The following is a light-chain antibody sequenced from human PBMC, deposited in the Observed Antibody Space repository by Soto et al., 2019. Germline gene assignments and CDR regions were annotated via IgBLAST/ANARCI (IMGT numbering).Light chain of an antibody. CDR2: GAS. CDR3: QHYTNWPQFT. V-gene: IGKV3-15*01. CDR1: QIISSN. Sequence: DIVLTQSPATLSVSLGERVILSCRASQIISSNLAWYQQKPCQIPRLLISGASARAAGIPARFSGSGSGTDFPLTISSLQSEDFAVYYCQHYTNWPQFTFGHRTKVDV. J-gene: IGKJ3*01.